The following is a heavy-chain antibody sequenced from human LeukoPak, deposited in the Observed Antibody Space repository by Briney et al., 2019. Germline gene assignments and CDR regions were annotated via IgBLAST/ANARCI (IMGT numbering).Heavy chain of an antibody. Sequence: SETLSLTCSVSGGSITSSKGWTWVRQPPGKGLEWICESYHSGSTNYNPSLKSRVTISVDRCKKQFSRNLSSLTAPRTAGCHCARLSPDGFDLWGKGTMVPVFS. CDR1: GGSITSSKG. D-gene: IGHD2/OR15-2a*01. J-gene: IGHJ3*01. V-gene: IGHV4-4*02. CDR2: SYHSGST. CDR3: ARLSPDGFDL.